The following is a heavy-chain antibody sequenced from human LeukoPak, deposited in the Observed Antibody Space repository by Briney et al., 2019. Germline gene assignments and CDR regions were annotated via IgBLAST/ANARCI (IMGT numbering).Heavy chain of an antibody. J-gene: IGHJ4*02. CDR3: AKSQGTAMALDY. CDR1: GGSISSGGYS. CDR2: IYHSGST. Sequence: SETLSLTCAVSGGSISSGGYSWSWIRQPPGKGLEWIGYIYHSGSTYYNPSLKSRVTISVDRSKNQFSLKLSSVTAADTAVYYCAKSQGTAMALDYRGQGTLVTVSS. D-gene: IGHD5-18*01. V-gene: IGHV4-30-2*01.